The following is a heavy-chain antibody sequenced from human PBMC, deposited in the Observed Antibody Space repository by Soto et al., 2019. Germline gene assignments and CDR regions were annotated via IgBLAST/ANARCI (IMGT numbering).Heavy chain of an antibody. CDR1: GYTFTSYA. V-gene: IGHV1-3*01. D-gene: IGHD3-10*01. Sequence: ASVKVSCKASGYTFTSYAMHWVRQAPGQRLEWMGWINAGNGNTKYSQKFQGRVTITRDTSASTAYMELRSLRSEDTAVYYCAASLANGSGSYGYYYYYYGMDVWGQGTTVTVSS. CDR3: AASLANGSGSYGYYYYYYGMDV. CDR2: INAGNGNT. J-gene: IGHJ6*02.